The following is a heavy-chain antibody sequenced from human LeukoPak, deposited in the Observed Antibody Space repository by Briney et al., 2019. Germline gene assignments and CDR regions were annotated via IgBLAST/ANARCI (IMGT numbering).Heavy chain of an antibody. J-gene: IGHJ3*02. Sequence: SETLSLTCTVSGGSISSYYWSWIRQPPGKGLEWIGYIYYSGSANYNPSLKSRVTISVDTSKNQFSLKLSSVTAADTAVYYCAREDTAKDAFDIWGQGTMVTVSS. V-gene: IGHV4-59*01. CDR2: IYYSGSA. CDR1: GGSISSYY. CDR3: AREDTAKDAFDI. D-gene: IGHD5-18*01.